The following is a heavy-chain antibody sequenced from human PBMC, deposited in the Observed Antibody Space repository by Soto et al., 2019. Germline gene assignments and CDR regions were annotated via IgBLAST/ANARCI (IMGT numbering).Heavy chain of an antibody. CDR1: GFTFSSYW. V-gene: IGHV3-7*01. D-gene: IGHD3-10*01. Sequence: GGSLRLSCAASGFTFSSYWMSWVRQAPGKGLEWVANIKQDGSEKYYGDSVKGRFTISRDNAKNSLYLQMNSLRAEDTAVYYCARGPFAGYFDYWGQGTLVTVSS. CDR3: ARGPFAGYFDY. CDR2: IKQDGSEK. J-gene: IGHJ4*02.